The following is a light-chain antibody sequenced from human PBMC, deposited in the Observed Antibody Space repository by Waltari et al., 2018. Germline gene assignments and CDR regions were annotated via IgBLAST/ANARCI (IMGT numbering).Light chain of an antibody. Sequence: QSALTQPPSASGSPGQSVTISCTGTSSYVGGYNYVSWYQQHPGKAPKLMIYEVSKRPSGVPDRFSGSKSGNTASLTVSGLQAEDEADYYCSSYAGSNNLWVFGGGTKLTVL. CDR2: EVS. CDR3: SSYAGSNNLWV. J-gene: IGLJ3*02. V-gene: IGLV2-8*01. CDR1: SSYVGGYNY.